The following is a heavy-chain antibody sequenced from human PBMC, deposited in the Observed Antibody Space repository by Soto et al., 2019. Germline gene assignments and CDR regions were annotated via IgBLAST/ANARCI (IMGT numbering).Heavy chain of an antibody. J-gene: IGHJ6*02. Sequence: QLQLQESGPGLVKPSETLSLTCTVSGGSISSSSYYWGWIRQPPGKGLEWIGSIYYSGSTYYNPSLQSRVTISVDTSKNQFSLKLRSVTAADTAVYYCASITTVTPNYYYYGMDVWGQGTTVTVSS. D-gene: IGHD4-17*01. CDR2: IYYSGST. CDR1: GGSISSSSYY. V-gene: IGHV4-39*01. CDR3: ASITTVTPNYYYYGMDV.